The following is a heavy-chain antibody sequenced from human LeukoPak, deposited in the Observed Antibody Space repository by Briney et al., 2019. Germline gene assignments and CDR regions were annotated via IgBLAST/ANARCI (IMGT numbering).Heavy chain of an antibody. CDR1: GFTFSSYS. D-gene: IGHD6-13*01. CDR2: ISSSSNYI. CDR3: ARGTAAAAWFDP. J-gene: IGHJ5*02. V-gene: IGHV3-21*01. Sequence: GGSLRLSCAGSGFTFSSYSMNWVRQAPGKGLEWVSSISSSSNYIYYADSVKGRFTISRDNAKNSLSLQMNSLRAGDTAVYYCARGTAAAAWFDPWGQGTLVTVSS.